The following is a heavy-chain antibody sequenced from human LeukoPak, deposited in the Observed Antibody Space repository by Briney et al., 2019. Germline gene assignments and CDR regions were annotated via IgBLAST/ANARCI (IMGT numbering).Heavy chain of an antibody. CDR2: IKQDGSEK. CDR3: ARDAGGAFFEWLSRYVVGYYYYGMDV. CDR1: GFTFSSYW. J-gene: IGHJ6*02. D-gene: IGHD3-9*01. Sequence: GGSLRFSCAASGFTFSSYWMSWVRQAPGKGLEWVANIKQDGSEKYYVDSVKGRFTISRDNAKNSLYLQMNSLRAEDTAVYYCARDAGGAFFEWLSRYVVGYYYYGMDVWGQGTTVTVSS. V-gene: IGHV3-7*01.